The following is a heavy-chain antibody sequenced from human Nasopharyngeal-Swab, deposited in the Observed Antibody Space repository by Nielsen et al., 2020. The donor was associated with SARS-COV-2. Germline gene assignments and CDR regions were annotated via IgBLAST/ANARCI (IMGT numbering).Heavy chain of an antibody. J-gene: IGHJ6*02. CDR1: GGSFNGFY. V-gene: IGHV4-34*01. CDR3: ARAGRVGDAYTGLDV. CDR2: INHNERT. Sequence: SDTLSLTCSVSGGSFNGFYWNWIRQPPGKGLAWIGEINHNERTNYNPSLKSRVTMSVDTSTNQVSLKLNSLTATEPAVYYCARAGRVGDAYTGLDVWGQGTTVTVSS. D-gene: IGHD5-24*01.